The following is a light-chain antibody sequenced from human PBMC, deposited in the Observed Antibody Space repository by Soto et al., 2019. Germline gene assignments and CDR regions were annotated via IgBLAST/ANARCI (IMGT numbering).Light chain of an antibody. CDR3: TSYSSSSTPWV. CDR2: EVR. CDR1: TSDVGGYDY. J-gene: IGLJ3*02. V-gene: IGLV2-14*01. Sequence: QSALTQPASVSGSPGQSITISCTGTTSDVGGYDYVSWYQQHPGKAPKLMIYEVRDRPSGVSDRFSGSKSGNTASLTISGLQAEDEADYHCTSYSSSSTPWVFGGGTKVTVL.